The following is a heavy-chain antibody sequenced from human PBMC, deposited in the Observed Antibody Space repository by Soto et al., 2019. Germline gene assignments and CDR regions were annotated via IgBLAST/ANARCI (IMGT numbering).Heavy chain of an antibody. CDR3: ARDIVAEFIAVAGSFDY. D-gene: IGHD6-19*01. V-gene: IGHV3-33*01. J-gene: IGHJ4*02. Sequence: QVQLVESGGGVVQPGRSLRLSCAASGFTFSSYGMHWVRQAPGKGLEWVAVIWYDGSNKYYADSVKGRFTISRDNSKNTLYLQMNSLRAEDTAVYYCARDIVAEFIAVAGSFDYWGQGTLVTVSS. CDR1: GFTFSSYG. CDR2: IWYDGSNK.